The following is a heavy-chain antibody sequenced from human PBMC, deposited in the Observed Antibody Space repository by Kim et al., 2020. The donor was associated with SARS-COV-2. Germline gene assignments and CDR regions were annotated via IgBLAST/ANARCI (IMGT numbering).Heavy chain of an antibody. J-gene: IGHJ4*02. CDR1: GGSFSGFY. D-gene: IGHD1-1*01. V-gene: IGHV4-34*01. Sequence: SETLSLTCAVYGGSFSGFYWGWIRQPPGKGLEWIGEISHRGSTNYNPSLKSRVTISRDTSKKHFSLKLTSVTAADTAVYYCAHRSGNWNFDYWGQGTLVT. CDR2: ISHRGST. CDR3: AHRSGNWNFDY.